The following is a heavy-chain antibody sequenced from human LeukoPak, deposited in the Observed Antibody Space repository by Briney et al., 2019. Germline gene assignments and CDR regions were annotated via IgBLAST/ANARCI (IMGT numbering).Heavy chain of an antibody. CDR2: MNPNSGNK. CDR1: VYSFTNFD. J-gene: IGHJ6*03. CDR3: ARGPQWRGDYYYMDV. D-gene: IGHD6-19*01. Sequence: ASVKVSCKASVYSFTNFDINWVRQATGQGLEWMGWMNPNSGNKDYAQKFQGRVTMTMNTSITTAYMELSSLRSEDTAVYYCARGPQWRGDYYYMDVWGRGTTVTVSS. V-gene: IGHV1-8*01.